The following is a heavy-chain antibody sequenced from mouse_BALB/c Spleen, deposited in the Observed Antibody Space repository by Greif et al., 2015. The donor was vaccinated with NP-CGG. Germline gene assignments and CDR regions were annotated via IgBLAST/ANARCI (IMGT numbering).Heavy chain of an antibody. V-gene: IGHV1S41*01. CDR2: IAPGSGST. CDR1: GYTFTSYW. CDR3: ARLEITTGAWFAY. J-gene: IGHJ3*01. Sequence: DLVKPGASVKLSCKASGYTFTSYWINWIKQRPGQGLEWIGRIAPGSGSTYYNEMFKGKATLTVDTSSSTAYIQLSSLSSEDSAVYFCARLEITTGAWFAYWGQGTLVTVSA. D-gene: IGHD2-4*01.